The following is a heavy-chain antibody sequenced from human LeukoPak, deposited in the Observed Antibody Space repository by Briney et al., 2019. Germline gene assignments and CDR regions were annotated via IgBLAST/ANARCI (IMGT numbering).Heavy chain of an antibody. CDR1: GGSFSGYY. J-gene: IGHJ4*02. V-gene: IGHV4-34*12. CDR3: TRVPSFGYPRY. CDR2: IIQSGNT. D-gene: IGHD3-10*01. Sequence: SETLSLTCAVYGGSFSGYYRNWIRQPPGQGLEWIGEIIQSGNTYYNPSLKSRVTVSLDTSKNQSALKLTSVTAADTAVYYCTRVPSFGYPRYWGQGTLVTVSS.